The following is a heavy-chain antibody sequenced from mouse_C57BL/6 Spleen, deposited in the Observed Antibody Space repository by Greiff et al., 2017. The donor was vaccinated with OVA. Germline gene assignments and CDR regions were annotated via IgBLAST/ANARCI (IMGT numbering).Heavy chain of an antibody. CDR3: ARQRYDYGFAY. V-gene: IGHV5-17*01. J-gene: IGHJ3*01. Sequence: EVKLQESGGGLVKPGGSLKLSCAASGFTFSDYGMHWVRQAPEKGLEWVAYISSGSSTIYYADTVKGRFTISRDNAKNTLFLQMTSLRSEDTAMYYCARQRYDYGFAYWGQGTLVTVSA. D-gene: IGHD2-4*01. CDR2: ISSGSSTI. CDR1: GFTFSDYG.